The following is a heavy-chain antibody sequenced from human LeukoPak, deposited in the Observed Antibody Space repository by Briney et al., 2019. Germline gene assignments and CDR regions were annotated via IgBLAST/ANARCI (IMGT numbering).Heavy chain of an antibody. J-gene: IGHJ4*02. CDR3: AREPHDRTHYYDSTDY. Sequence: SGTLSLTCAVSGGSISTGNWWSWVRQSPDKGLEWIGEIYHSGSSNYNPSLKSRVTMSIDNSKHHFSLSLTSVTAADTAVYYCAREPHDRTHYYDSTDYWGQGTLVTVSS. D-gene: IGHD3-22*01. V-gene: IGHV4-4*02. CDR2: IYHSGSS. CDR1: GGSISTGNW.